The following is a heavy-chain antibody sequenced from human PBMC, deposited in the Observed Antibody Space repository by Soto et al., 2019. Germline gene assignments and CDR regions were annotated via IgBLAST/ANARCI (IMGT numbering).Heavy chain of an antibody. CDR1: GGSFSVYY. CDR2: INDIGST. J-gene: IGHJ3*02. CDR3: AKGGSGSYSNAFDI. D-gene: IGHD3-10*01. V-gene: IGHV4-34*01. Sequence: SETLSLTCAVYGGSFSVYYCSWIRQSPGKGLEWIGEINDIGSTNYNPSIKSRVTMSVDTSKNQFSLKLSSVTAADTAVYYCAKGGSGSYSNAFDIWGQGTMVTVSS.